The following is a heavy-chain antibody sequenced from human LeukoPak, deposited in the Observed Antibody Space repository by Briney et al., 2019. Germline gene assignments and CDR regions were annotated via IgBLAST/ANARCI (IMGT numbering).Heavy chain of an antibody. Sequence: GGSLRLSCAASGFTFSNYAMSWVRQAPGKGLEWVGRIKSKTDGGTTDYAAPVKGRFTISRDDSKNTLYLQMNSLKTEDTAVYYCTTDTSYGGVDYWGQGTLVTVSS. CDR3: TTDTSYGGVDY. J-gene: IGHJ4*02. D-gene: IGHD4-23*01. CDR1: GFTFSNYA. V-gene: IGHV3-15*01. CDR2: IKSKTDGGTT.